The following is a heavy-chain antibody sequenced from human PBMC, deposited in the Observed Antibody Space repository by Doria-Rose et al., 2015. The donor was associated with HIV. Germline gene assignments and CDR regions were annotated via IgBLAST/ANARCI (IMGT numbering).Heavy chain of an antibody. V-gene: IGHV2-26*01. J-gene: IGHJ4*02. CDR1: GVSLSSPGMG. CDR2: IFSDDER. D-gene: IGHD6-13*01. Sequence: QESGPVLVKPTETLTLTCTVSGVSLSSPGMGVSWIRQPPGRALEWLANIFSDDERSYITSLKSRLTTSSGSSKSQVVLTMTDMDPVDTATYYCARIKSSRWYHKYYFDFWGQGTLVIVSA. CDR3: ARIKSSRWYHKYYFDF.